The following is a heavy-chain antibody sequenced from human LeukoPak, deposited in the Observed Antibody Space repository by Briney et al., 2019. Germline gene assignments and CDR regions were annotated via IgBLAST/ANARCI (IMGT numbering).Heavy chain of an antibody. D-gene: IGHD6-19*01. J-gene: IGHJ4*02. CDR2: IRYDGSNK. V-gene: IGHV3-30*02. CDR1: GFTFSSYG. Sequence: GGSLRLSCAASGFTFSSYGMHWVRQAPGKGLEWVAFIRYDGSNKYYADSVKGRFTISRDNSKNTLYLQMNSLRAEDTAVYDCAKDPRRLSSGWYAVDYWGRGTLAPVSS. CDR3: AKDPRRLSSGWYAVDY.